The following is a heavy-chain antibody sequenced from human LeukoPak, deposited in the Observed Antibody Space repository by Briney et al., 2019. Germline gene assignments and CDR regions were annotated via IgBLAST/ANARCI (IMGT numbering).Heavy chain of an antibody. J-gene: IGHJ6*02. Sequence: LGESLKFSCKGSGYSFTSYWIGWVRQMPGKDLEWMGIIYPGDSDTRYSPSFQGQVTISADKSISTAYLQWSSLKASDTAMYYCASPTGVAADLTCGMDVWGQGTTVTVSS. D-gene: IGHD6-25*01. CDR2: IYPGDSDT. CDR1: GYSFTSYW. CDR3: ASPTGVAADLTCGMDV. V-gene: IGHV5-51*01.